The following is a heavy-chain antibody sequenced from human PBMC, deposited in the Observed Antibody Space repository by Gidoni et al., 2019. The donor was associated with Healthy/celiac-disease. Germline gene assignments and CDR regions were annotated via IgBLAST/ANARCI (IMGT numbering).Heavy chain of an antibody. CDR1: GGSFSGYY. D-gene: IGHD1-26*01. Sequence: QVQLQQWGAGLLKPSETLSLTCAVYGGSFSGYYWSWIRQPPGKGLEWIGEINHSGSTNYNPSLKSRVTISVDTSKNQFSLKLSSVTAADTAVYYCARGASGVGATFLDYWGQGTLVTVSS. CDR3: ARGASGVGATFLDY. J-gene: IGHJ4*02. V-gene: IGHV4-34*01. CDR2: INHSGST.